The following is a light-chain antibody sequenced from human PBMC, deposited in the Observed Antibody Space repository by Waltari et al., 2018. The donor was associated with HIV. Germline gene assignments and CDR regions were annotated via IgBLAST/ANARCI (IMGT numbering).Light chain of an antibody. CDR2: EVS. V-gene: IGLV2-14*01. CDR1: SSDIGTYY. J-gene: IGLJ3*02. Sequence: QSALTQPASVSGSPGQSISISCTGTSSDIGTYYVSWYQHHPGKAPKVIIYEVSNRPSGVSNRFSGSKSGNTASLTISGLLPEDEAYYFCSSYISSATPEFGGGTRLTVL. CDR3: SSYISSATPE.